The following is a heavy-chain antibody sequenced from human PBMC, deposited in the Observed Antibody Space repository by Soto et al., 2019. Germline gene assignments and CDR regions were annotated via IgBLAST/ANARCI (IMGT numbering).Heavy chain of an antibody. D-gene: IGHD4-4*01. CDR3: ARHIYSHYVWFDP. Sequence: SETLSLTCTVSGGSISSSNFYWGWIRQPPGKGLEWIGSIYYSGSSYYNPSLKSRVTIFVDTSKNQFSLRLNSVTAADTAVYFCARHIYSHYVWFDPWGQETLVTVSS. V-gene: IGHV4-39*01. CDR2: IYYSGSS. CDR1: GGSISSSNFY. J-gene: IGHJ5*02.